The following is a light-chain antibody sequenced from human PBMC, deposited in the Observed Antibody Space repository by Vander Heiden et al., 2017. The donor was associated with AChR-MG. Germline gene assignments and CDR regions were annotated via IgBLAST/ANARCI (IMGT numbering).Light chain of an antibody. Sequence: QSALTQPASVSGPPGQSITISCTGTSSDVGGYNCVAWYQQHPGKAPKLMIYDVSNRPSGVSNRFSGSKSGNTASLTISGLQAEDEADYYCSSFTSSSTYVFGTGTKVTVL. V-gene: IGLV2-14*01. CDR1: SSDVGGYNC. CDR3: SSFTSSSTYV. CDR2: DVS. J-gene: IGLJ1*01.